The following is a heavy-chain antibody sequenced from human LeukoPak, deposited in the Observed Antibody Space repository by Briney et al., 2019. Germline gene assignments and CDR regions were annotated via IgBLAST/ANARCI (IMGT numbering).Heavy chain of an antibody. CDR1: GITFNNYW. CDR2: VKQDGSTK. V-gene: IGHV3-7*01. CDR3: ASHGSWRFDY. Sequence: QTGGSLRLSCAASGITFNNYWMTWVRQAPGKGLEWVANVKQDGSTKYYVDSVKGRFTISRDNAKNSLYLQMNSLRAEDTAVYFCASHGSWRFDYWGQGTLVTVSS. J-gene: IGHJ4*02. D-gene: IGHD5-24*01.